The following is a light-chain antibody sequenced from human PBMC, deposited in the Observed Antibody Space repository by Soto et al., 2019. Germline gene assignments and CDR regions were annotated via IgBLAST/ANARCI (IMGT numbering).Light chain of an antibody. J-gene: IGKJ3*01. CDR1: HGVSGW. V-gene: IGKV1-12*01. CDR3: QQGKTFPFT. Sequence: IQMTQSPSSVPASVGDTVTLSCQTSHGVSGWLAWYQQKPGKAPTLLIYTVSNLQSGVPSRFSGSGSGTDFSLTTASLQPEDFATFFCQQGKTFPFTFGPGTKV. CDR2: TVS.